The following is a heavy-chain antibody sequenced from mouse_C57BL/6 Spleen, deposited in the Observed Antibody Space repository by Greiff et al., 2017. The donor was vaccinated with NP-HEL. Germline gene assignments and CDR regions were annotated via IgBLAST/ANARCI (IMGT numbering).Heavy chain of an antibody. D-gene: IGHD2-3*01. Sequence: EVKLEESGGGLVQPGGSMKLSCVASGFTFSNYWMNWVRQSPEKGLEWVAQIRLKSDNYATHYAESVKGRFTISRDDSKSSVYLQMNNLRAEDTGIYYCTVYDGYYGVLAYWGQGTLVTVSA. CDR1: GFTFSNYW. V-gene: IGHV6-3*01. J-gene: IGHJ3*01. CDR3: TVYDGYYGVLAY. CDR2: IRLKSDNYAT.